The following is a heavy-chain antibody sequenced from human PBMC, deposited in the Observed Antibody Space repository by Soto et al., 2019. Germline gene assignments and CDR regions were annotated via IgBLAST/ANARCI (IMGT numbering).Heavy chain of an antibody. D-gene: IGHD3-10*02. V-gene: IGHV1-46*01. CDR2: TNPRDGST. J-gene: IGHJ4*02. CDR3: ARSYVTSRPIDF. CDR1: GYSLTGYY. Sequence: GASVKVSCKASGYSLTGYYMHWVRRAPGQGLEWMGITNPRDGSTNYAQKFQGRVTMTSDTSTSTVYTEMSSLRSDDTAIYYCARSYVTSRPIDFWGQGTLVTVSS.